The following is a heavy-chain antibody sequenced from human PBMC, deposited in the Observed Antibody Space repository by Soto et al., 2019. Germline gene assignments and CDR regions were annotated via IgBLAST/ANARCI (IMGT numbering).Heavy chain of an antibody. CDR2: ISSSSSYT. CDR1: GFTFSSYS. Sequence: GGSLRLSCAASGFTFSSYSMNWVRQAPGKGLEWVSSISSSSSYTYYADSVKGRFTISRDNAKNSLYLQMNSLRAEDTAVYYCARKGYSYGSGNAFDIWGQGTMVTVSS. J-gene: IGHJ3*02. D-gene: IGHD5-18*01. V-gene: IGHV3-21*01. CDR3: ARKGYSYGSGNAFDI.